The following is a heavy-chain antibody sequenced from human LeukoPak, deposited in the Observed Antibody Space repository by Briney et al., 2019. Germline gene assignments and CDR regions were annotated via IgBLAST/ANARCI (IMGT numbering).Heavy chain of an antibody. Sequence: ASVKVSCKASGGTLSSYAISWVRQAPGQGLEWMGGTIPIFGTANYAQKFQGRVAITADESTSTAYMELSSLRSEDTAVYYCARRYYYDSSGYFGTYYYYGMDVWGQGTTVTVSS. D-gene: IGHD3-22*01. CDR1: GGTLSSYA. J-gene: IGHJ6*02. CDR3: ARRYYYDSSGYFGTYYYYGMDV. CDR2: TIPIFGTA. V-gene: IGHV1-69*13.